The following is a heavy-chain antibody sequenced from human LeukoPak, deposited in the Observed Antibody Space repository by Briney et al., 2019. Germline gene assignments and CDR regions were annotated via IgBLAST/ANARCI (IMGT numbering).Heavy chain of an antibody. CDR1: GFTFSSYA. CDR3: ARAQLGYCSGGSCPGPYYYYYMDV. V-gene: IGHV3-30*04. D-gene: IGHD2-15*01. Sequence: GRSLRLSCAASGFTFSSYAMHWVRQAPGKGLEWVAVISYDGSNKYYADSVKGRFTISRDNSKNTLYLQMNSLRAEDTAVYYCARAQLGYCSGGSCPGPYYYYYMDVWGKGTTVTVSS. CDR2: ISYDGSNK. J-gene: IGHJ6*03.